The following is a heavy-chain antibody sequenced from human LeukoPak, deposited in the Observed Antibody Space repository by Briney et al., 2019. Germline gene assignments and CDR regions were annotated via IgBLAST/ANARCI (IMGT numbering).Heavy chain of an antibody. CDR2: INHSGRT. Sequence: SETLSLTCAVYGGSFSGYYWNWIRQPPGRGLEWIGEINHSGRTNYNPSLKSRVTISVDTSKNQFSLKLSSVTAADTAVYYCARARSSGWGYFDYWGQGTLVTVSS. CDR3: ARARSSGWGYFDY. CDR1: GGSFSGYY. V-gene: IGHV4-34*01. D-gene: IGHD6-19*01. J-gene: IGHJ4*02.